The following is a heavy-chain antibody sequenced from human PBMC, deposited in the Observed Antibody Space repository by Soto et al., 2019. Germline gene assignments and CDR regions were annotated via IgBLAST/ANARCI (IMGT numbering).Heavy chain of an antibody. V-gene: IGHV3-21*04. J-gene: IGHJ4*02. Sequence: PGGSLRLSCAASGFTFSTDAMSWVRQAPGKGLEWVSTISSSGSNTYYADSVKGRFTISRDNAKNSLYLQMNSLRAEDTAVYYCARVQRGITIFGVVIPPFDYWGQGTLVTVSS. D-gene: IGHD3-3*01. CDR3: ARVQRGITIFGVVIPPFDY. CDR2: ISSSGSNT. CDR1: GFTFSTDA.